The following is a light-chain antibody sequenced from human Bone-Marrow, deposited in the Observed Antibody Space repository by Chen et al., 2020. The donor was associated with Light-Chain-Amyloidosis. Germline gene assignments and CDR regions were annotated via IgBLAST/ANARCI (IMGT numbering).Light chain of an antibody. CDR3: QSADSSGTYEVI. Sequence: SSELTQPPSVSVSPGQTARITCSGDDLPTKYAYWYQQKPGQAPVLVIHIDTERPSGISERVSGSSSGTTATLTISGVQAEDEADYHCQSADSSGTYEVIFGGGTKLTVL. CDR1: DLPTKY. J-gene: IGLJ2*01. V-gene: IGLV3-25*03. CDR2: IDT.